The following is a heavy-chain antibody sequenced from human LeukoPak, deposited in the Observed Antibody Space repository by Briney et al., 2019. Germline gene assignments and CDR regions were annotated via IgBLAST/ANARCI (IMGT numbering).Heavy chain of an antibody. J-gene: IGHJ4*02. D-gene: IGHD3-10*01. Sequence: PGGSLRLSCTVYGFTFGDYAMSWVRQAPGRGLEWVGFIRSEANGGTTEYAASVNGRFTISRDDSKSIAYLQMNSLKTEDTAVYYCTYGSGSRTVWWVFDYWGQGTLVTVSS. V-gene: IGHV3-49*04. CDR3: TYGSGSRTVWWVFDY. CDR2: IRSEANGGTT. CDR1: GFTFGDYA.